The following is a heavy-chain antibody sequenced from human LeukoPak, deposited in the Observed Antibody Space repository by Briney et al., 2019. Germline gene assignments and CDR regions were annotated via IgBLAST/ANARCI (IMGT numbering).Heavy chain of an antibody. Sequence: ASVKVSCKASRYTFTASYTHWVRQAPGQGLEWMGMINPIDGNTNKPQKFRGRVTVTRDTSTSTVYMELSSLTSEDTAVYYCAREPTSGSCYFDYWGQGTLVTVSS. CDR2: INPIDGNT. D-gene: IGHD1-26*01. V-gene: IGHV1-46*01. CDR1: RYTFTASY. CDR3: AREPTSGSCYFDY. J-gene: IGHJ4*02.